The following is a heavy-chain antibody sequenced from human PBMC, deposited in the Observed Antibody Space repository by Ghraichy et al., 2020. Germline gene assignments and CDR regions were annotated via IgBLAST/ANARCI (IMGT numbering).Heavy chain of an antibody. D-gene: IGHD3-10*01. CDR3: ARHEGRNTMVRGVILSYFDY. CDR2: IYYSGST. V-gene: IGHV4-39*01. Sequence: SETLSLTCTVSGGSISSSSYYWGWIRQPPGKGLEWIGSIYYSGSTYYNPSLKSRVTISVDTSKNQFSLKLSSVTAADTAVYYCARHEGRNTMVRGVILSYFDYWGQGTLVTVSS. CDR1: GGSISSSSYY. J-gene: IGHJ4*02.